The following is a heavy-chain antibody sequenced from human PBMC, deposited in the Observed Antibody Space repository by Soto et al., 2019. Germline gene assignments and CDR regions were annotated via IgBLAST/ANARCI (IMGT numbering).Heavy chain of an antibody. D-gene: IGHD5-12*01. V-gene: IGHV4-59*01. CDR2: IYYSGST. Sequence: TSETLSLTCTVSGGSISSYYWSWIRQPPGKGLEWIGYIYYSGSTNYNPSLKSRVTISVDTSKNQFSLKLSSVTAADTAVYYCARLVSGDYDFYFDYWGQGTLVTVSS. CDR1: GGSISSYY. J-gene: IGHJ4*02. CDR3: ARLVSGDYDFYFDY.